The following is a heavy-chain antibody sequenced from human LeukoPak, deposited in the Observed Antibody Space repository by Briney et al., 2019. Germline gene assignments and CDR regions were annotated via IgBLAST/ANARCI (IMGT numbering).Heavy chain of an antibody. V-gene: IGHV3-48*02. J-gene: IGHJ4*02. Sequence: PGGSLRLSCAASGFTFNSYSMNWVRQAPGKGLEWVSYISSSSNTIYYADSVKGRFTISRDNAKSSLYLQMSSLRDEDTAVYYCASSKGYSYGYGYWGQGTLVTVSS. D-gene: IGHD5-18*01. CDR3: ASSKGYSYGYGY. CDR1: GFTFNSYS. CDR2: ISSSSNTI.